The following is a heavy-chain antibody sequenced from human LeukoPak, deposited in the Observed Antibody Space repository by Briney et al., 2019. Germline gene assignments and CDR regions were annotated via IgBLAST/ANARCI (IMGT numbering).Heavy chain of an antibody. Sequence: GGSLRLSCAASGFTFSTYSMNWVRQAPGKGPEWVSSISSSSSYIYYADSVKGRFTISRDNAKNSLYLQMNSLRAEDTAVYYCVRDGGSYYPYFYYYYMDVWGKGTTVTVSS. CDR1: GFTFSTYS. CDR3: VRDGGSYYPYFYYYYMDV. J-gene: IGHJ6*03. CDR2: ISSSSSYI. V-gene: IGHV3-21*01. D-gene: IGHD1-26*01.